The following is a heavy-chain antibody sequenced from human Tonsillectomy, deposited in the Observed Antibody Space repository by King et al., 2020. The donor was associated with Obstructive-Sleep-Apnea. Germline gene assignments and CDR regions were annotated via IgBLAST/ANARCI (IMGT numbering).Heavy chain of an antibody. D-gene: IGHD2-15*01. J-gene: IGHJ4*02. CDR1: GGSFSGYY. CDR3: ARERWWRYGPLDY. V-gene: IGHV4-34*01. CDR2: INHSGST. Sequence: VQLQQWGAGLLKPSETLSLTCAVYGGSFSGYYWSWIRQPPGKGLEWIGEINHSGSTNYNPSLKSRVTISVDTSKNQFSLKLSSVTAADTAVYYCARERWWRYGPLDYWGQGTLVTVSS.